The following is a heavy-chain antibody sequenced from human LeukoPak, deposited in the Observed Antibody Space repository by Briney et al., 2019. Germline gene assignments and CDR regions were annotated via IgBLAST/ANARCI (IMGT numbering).Heavy chain of an antibody. D-gene: IGHD2-15*01. CDR1: GYSFTTYW. CDR2: IYPGDSDT. V-gene: IGHV5-51*01. CDR3: ARHRTQAAEDKGGFDY. J-gene: IGHJ4*02. Sequence: GESLKISCKGSGYSFTTYWIGWVRQMPGKGLEWMGIIYPGDSDTRYSPSFQGQVTISADTSISTAYLQWSSLKASDTAMYYCARHRTQAAEDKGGFDYWGQGTLVTVSS.